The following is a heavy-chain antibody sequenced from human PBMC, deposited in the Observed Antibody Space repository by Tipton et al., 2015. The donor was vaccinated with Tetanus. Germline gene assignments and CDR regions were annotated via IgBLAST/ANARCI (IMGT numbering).Heavy chain of an antibody. V-gene: IGHV4-39*02. CDR2: IYFEGST. D-gene: IGHD3-3*01. CDR1: GGSISDKKYY. Sequence: TLSLTCTVSGGSISDKKYYWGWIRQPPGKGLEWIASIYFEGSTYYSPSLESRVTIAVDTSQNVFSLRLTAVTAADTAVYYCARANYDFPKKGPFDLWGQGTLVIVSS. J-gene: IGHJ4*02. CDR3: ARANYDFPKKGPFDL.